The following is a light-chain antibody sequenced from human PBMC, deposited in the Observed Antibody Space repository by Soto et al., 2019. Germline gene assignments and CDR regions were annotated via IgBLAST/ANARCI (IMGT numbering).Light chain of an antibody. V-gene: IGKV1-5*03. CDR2: EAS. Sequence: IQVTQYPSTLSASLGDRGTITCRASQSISNWLAWYQQKPGKAPKLLIYEASTLESGVPSTFSGSGSGTEFTLTISSLQPDDFATYYCQQYNNYPWTFGQGTKVDIK. J-gene: IGKJ1*01. CDR3: QQYNNYPWT. CDR1: QSISNW.